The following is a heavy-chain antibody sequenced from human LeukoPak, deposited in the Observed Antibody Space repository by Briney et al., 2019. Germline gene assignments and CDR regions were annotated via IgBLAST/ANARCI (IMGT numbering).Heavy chain of an antibody. CDR2: INHSGNI. D-gene: IGHD5-24*01. V-gene: IGHV4-34*01. CDR3: ARGRRW. Sequence: SESLSLTCAVYGGSFSGYYWTWIRQPPGKGLEWIGEINHSGNINYNPSLKSRLTISVDTSKNQFSLKLSSMTAADTAVYYCARGRRWWGQGALVTVSS. CDR1: GGSFSGYY. J-gene: IGHJ4*02.